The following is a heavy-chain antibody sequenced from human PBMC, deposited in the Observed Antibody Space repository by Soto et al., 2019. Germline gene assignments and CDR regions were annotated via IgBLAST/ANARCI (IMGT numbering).Heavy chain of an antibody. J-gene: IGHJ4*02. D-gene: IGHD6-19*01. CDR3: AKGQVASGVAGNFDY. V-gene: IGHV3-9*01. CDR1: GFTFDDYA. CDR2: ISWNSGSI. Sequence: DVQLVESGGGLVQPGRSLRLSCAASGFTFDDYAMHWVRQAPGKGLEWVSGISWNSGSIGYADSVKGRFTISRDNAKNSLYLQMNSLRAEDTALYYCAKGQVASGVAGNFDYWGQGTLVTVSS.